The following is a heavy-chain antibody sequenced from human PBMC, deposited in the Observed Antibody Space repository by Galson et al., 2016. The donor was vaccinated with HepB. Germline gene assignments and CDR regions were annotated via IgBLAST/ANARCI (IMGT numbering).Heavy chain of an antibody. J-gene: IGHJ6*02. CDR1: GFTFSSYS. Sequence: SLRLSCAASGFTFSSYSMNWVRQAPGKGLEWVSSISSSSRYINYADSVKGRFTISRDNAKNALYLQMNSLRAEDTAVYYCAGGESYSSTSDYYGLDVWGQGTTVTVSS. V-gene: IGHV3-21*01. D-gene: IGHD6-6*01. CDR2: ISSSSRYI. CDR3: AGGESYSSTSDYYGLDV.